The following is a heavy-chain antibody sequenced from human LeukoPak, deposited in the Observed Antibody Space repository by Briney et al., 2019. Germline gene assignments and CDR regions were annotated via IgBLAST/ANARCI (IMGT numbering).Heavy chain of an antibody. V-gene: IGHV1-18*01. CDR1: GYTFTSYG. CDR2: ISAYNGNT. D-gene: IGHD1-26*01. Sequence: ASVKVSCKASGYTFTSYGISWVRQAPGQGLEWMGWISAYNGNTNYAQKLQGRVTMTTDTSTSTAYMELRSLRSDDTAVYYCARAVGATTHGDFDYWGQGTLVTVSS. J-gene: IGHJ4*02. CDR3: ARAVGATTHGDFDY.